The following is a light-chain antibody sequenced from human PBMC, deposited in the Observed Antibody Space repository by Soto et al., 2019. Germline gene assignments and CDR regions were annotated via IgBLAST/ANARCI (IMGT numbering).Light chain of an antibody. CDR3: FSYAGYTLL. CDR1: SIDVGTYNF. CDR2: DVT. V-gene: IGLV2-11*01. Sequence: QSALTQPRSVSGSPGQSVTISCTGTSIDVGTYNFVSWYQLHPGTAPKLMIYDVTKRPSGVPDRFSGSKSGNTASLTISGLQADDEADYYCFSYAGYTLLFGGGTKLTVL. J-gene: IGLJ2*01.